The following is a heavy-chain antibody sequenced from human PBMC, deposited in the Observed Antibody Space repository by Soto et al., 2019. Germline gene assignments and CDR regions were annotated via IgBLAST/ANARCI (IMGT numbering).Heavy chain of an antibody. D-gene: IGHD7-27*01. Sequence: PLGGSLRLSCAASGFTLSNYWMTWVRQAPGKGLEWVANINKDGSQKNYVDSVKGRFTIARDNGQNSLSLQMNSLRVEDTAVYYCVRELGLAYWGQGALVTVSS. CDR3: VRELGLAY. J-gene: IGHJ4*02. CDR1: GFTLSNYW. V-gene: IGHV3-7*03. CDR2: INKDGSQK.